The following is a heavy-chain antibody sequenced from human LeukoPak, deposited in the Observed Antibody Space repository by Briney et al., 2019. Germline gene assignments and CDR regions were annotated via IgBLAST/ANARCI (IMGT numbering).Heavy chain of an antibody. CDR2: IKQDGSEK. V-gene: IGHV3-7*01. D-gene: IGHD1-26*01. CDR3: AKASGSYYANFDY. CDR1: GFTFSSYW. Sequence: GGSLRLSCAASGFTFSSYWMSWVRQAPGKGLEWVANIKQDGSEKYYVDSVKGRFTISRDNSKNTLFLQMNSLRAEDTAVYYCAKASGSYYANFDYWGQGTLVTVSS. J-gene: IGHJ4*02.